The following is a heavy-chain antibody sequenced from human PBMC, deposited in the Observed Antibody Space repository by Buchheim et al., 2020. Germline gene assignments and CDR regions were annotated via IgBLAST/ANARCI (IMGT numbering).Heavy chain of an antibody. D-gene: IGHD4-17*01. J-gene: IGHJ4*02. CDR3: AKDWKGGYGAYYFDF. Sequence: EVQLLESGGDLVQPGGSLRLSCAASGFTFSSYAMSWVRQAPGKGLEWVSGISGSGGSTKGADSVKGRFTISRDNSKNTLYLQMNSLRVEDTAVYYCAKDWKGGYGAYYFDFWGQGTL. V-gene: IGHV3-23*01. CDR2: ISGSGGST. CDR1: GFTFSSYA.